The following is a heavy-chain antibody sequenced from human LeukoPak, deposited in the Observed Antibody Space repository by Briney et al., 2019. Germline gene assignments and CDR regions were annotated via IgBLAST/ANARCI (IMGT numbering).Heavy chain of an antibody. D-gene: IGHD6-6*01. V-gene: IGHV4-34*01. CDR3: ARLKIAARPRAFDY. J-gene: IGHJ4*02. CDR1: GGSFSGYY. Sequence: PSETLSLTCAVYGGSFSGYYWSWIRQPPGKGLEWIGEINHSGSTNYNPSLKSRVTISVDTSKNQFSLKLSSVTAADTAVCYCARLKIAARPRAFDYWGQGTLVTVSS. CDR2: INHSGST.